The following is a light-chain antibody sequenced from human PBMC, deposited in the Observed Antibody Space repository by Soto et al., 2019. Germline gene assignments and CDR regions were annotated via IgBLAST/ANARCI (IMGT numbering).Light chain of an antibody. Sequence: QSALTQPASVSGSPGQSITISCTGTSSDVGGYRYVSWYQQHLGKAPKLMIYDVSNRPSGISSRFSGSKSGNTASLTISGLQAEDEADYYCSSYTSNNTDVLGTGTKLTVL. CDR2: DVS. J-gene: IGLJ1*01. CDR3: SSYTSNNTDV. CDR1: SSDVGGYRY. V-gene: IGLV2-14*01.